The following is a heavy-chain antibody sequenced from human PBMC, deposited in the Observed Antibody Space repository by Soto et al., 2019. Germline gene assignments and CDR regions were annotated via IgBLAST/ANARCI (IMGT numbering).Heavy chain of an antibody. CDR2: IKQDGSEK. J-gene: IGHJ4*02. CDR1: GFTFSSYW. CDR3: ARERYSSGWGLSHDYYFDY. V-gene: IGHV3-7*01. D-gene: IGHD6-19*01. Sequence: GGSLRLSCAASGFTFSSYWMSWVRQAPGKGLEWVANIKQDGSEKYYVDSVKGRFTISRDNAKNSLDLQMNSLRAEDTAVYYCARERYSSGWGLSHDYYFDYWGQGTLVTVSS.